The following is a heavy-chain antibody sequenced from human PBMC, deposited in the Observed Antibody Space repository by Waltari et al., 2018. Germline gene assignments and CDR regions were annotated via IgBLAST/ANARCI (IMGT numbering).Heavy chain of an antibody. CDR2: VHHSGYT. CDR3: ARDEGYAGSAPRDY. Sequence: QVQLQESGPGLVRPSEPLSPTCPASGASVQSSDYYWGWIRQSPGKGQEWIGSVHHSGYTYSIPSLRRRLTMSVDTAKNQVSLGFAAVAAADTAVYFCARDEGYAGSAPRDYWGQGTLVTVSS. J-gene: IGHJ4*02. D-gene: IGHD2-2*01. V-gene: IGHV4-39*07. CDR1: GASVQSSDYY.